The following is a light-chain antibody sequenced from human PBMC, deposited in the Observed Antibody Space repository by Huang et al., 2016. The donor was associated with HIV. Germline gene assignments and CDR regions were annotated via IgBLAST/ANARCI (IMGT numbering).Light chain of an antibody. J-gene: IGKJ2*01. CDR3: QQLHNSPYT. Sequence: DIQMTQSPSTLSASIGDRVTITCRASQSLSGWLAWYPQRPGNAPNLLISKASSLQSGVPPRFSGSGSGTDFILTISSLQPDDFATYYCQQLHNSPYTFGQGTKLEIK. CDR1: QSLSGW. CDR2: KAS. V-gene: IGKV1-5*03.